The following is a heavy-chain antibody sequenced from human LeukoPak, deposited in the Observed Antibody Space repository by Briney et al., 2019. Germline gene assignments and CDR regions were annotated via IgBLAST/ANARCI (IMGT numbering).Heavy chain of an antibody. D-gene: IGHD3-9*01. Sequence: GGSLRLSCAASGFTFSSYWMHWVRQAPGKGLVWVSRINSDGSSTSYADSVKGRFTISRDNAKNTLYLQMNSLRAEDAAVYYCAREPILTGYYLDYWGQGTLVTVSS. CDR3: AREPILTGYYLDY. V-gene: IGHV3-74*01. J-gene: IGHJ4*02. CDR2: INSDGSST. CDR1: GFTFSSYW.